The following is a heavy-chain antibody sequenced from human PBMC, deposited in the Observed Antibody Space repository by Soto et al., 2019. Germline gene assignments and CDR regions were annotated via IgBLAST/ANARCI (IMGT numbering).Heavy chain of an antibody. Sequence: GGSLRLSCAASGFTVSNNYMNWVRQAPGKGLEWVSVIYSDGSTYYADSVKGRFTIPRDTSQNTLYLQMNSLRAEDTAVYYCASHPTSSAVADHAPYDYWGQGTLVTVSS. J-gene: IGHJ4*02. D-gene: IGHD6-19*01. CDR3: ASHPTSSAVADHAPYDY. CDR2: IYSDGST. CDR1: GFTVSNNY. V-gene: IGHV3-53*01.